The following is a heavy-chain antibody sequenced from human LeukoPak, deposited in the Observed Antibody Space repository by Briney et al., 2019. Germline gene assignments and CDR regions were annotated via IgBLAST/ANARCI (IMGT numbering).Heavy chain of an antibody. CDR3: ARRVDAFDI. CDR2: IYPGDSDT. D-gene: IGHD6-13*01. CDR1: GYSFTSYW. V-gene: IGHV5-51*01. J-gene: IGHJ3*02. Sequence: HGESLQISCKGSGYSFTSYWIGWVRQLPGKGLEWMGIIYPGDSDTRYSPSFQGQVTISADKSISTAYLQWSRLKASDTAMYYCARRVDAFDIWGQGTMVTVSS.